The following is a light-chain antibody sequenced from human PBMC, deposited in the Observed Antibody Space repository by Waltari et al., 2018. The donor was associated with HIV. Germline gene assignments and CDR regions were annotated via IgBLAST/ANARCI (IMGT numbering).Light chain of an antibody. CDR3: QSADTGGTRV. Sequence: SFELTQPPSVSVSPGQTARIPCSGDALAKQYNYWYQQKPGQAPVVVIYKDTERPSGIPERFSGSSSGTTVTLTISGVQSEDEADYYCQSADTGGTRVFGPGTKVTVL. CDR1: ALAKQY. J-gene: IGLJ1*01. V-gene: IGLV3-25*03. CDR2: KDT.